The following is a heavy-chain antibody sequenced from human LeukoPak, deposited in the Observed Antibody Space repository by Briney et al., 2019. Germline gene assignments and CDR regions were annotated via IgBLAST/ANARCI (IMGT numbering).Heavy chain of an antibody. CDR3: ASDPILYCTNGVCSRPIYYYYGMDV. CDR1: GFTFSSYS. Sequence: GGSLRLSCAASGFTFSSYSMNWVRQAPGKGLEWVSYISSSSSTIYYADSVKGRFTISRDNAKNSLYLQMNSLRAEDTAVYYCASDPILYCTNGVCSRPIYYYYGMDVWGQGTTVTVSS. D-gene: IGHD2-8*01. V-gene: IGHV3-48*04. CDR2: ISSSSSTI. J-gene: IGHJ6*02.